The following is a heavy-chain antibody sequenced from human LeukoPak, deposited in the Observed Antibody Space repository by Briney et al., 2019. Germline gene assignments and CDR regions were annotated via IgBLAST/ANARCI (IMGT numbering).Heavy chain of an antibody. J-gene: IGHJ4*02. CDR3: AKALFSSSWYEWDY. CDR1: GFTFDDYA. D-gene: IGHD6-13*01. CDR2: ISYDGSNK. Sequence: PGRSLRLSCAASGFTFDDYAMHWVRQAPGKGLEWVAVISYDGSNKYYADSVKGRFTISRDNSKNTLYLQMNSLRAEDTAVYYCAKALFSSSWYEWDYWGQGTLVTVSS. V-gene: IGHV3-30*18.